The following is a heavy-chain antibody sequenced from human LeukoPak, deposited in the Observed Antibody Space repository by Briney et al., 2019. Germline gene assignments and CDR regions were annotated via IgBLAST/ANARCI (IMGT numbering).Heavy chain of an antibody. J-gene: IGHJ4*02. CDR2: ISAYNGNT. CDR3: TRASEWFGELPYYFDY. CDR1: GYSFISYG. Sequence: ASVKVSCKASGYSFISYGISWVRQAPGQGLEWMGWISAYNGNTNYAQKLQGRVTMTTDTSTSTAYMELRGLRSDDTAMYYCTRASEWFGELPYYFDYWGQGTLVTVSP. V-gene: IGHV1-18*01. D-gene: IGHD3-10*01.